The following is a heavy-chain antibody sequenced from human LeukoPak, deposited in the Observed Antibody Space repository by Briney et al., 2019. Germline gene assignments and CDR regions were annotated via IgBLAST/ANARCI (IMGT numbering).Heavy chain of an antibody. CDR3: ATGVGVLRYFDWLFALDY. D-gene: IGHD3-9*01. V-gene: IGHV1-2*02. CDR1: GYTFTGYY. CDR2: INPNSGGT. J-gene: IGHJ4*02. Sequence: ASVKVSCKASGYTFTGYYMHWVRQAPGQGLEWMGWINPNSGGTNYAQKFQGRVTMTRDTSISTAYMELSRLRSEDTAVYYCATGVGVLRYFDWLFALDYWGQGTLVTVSS.